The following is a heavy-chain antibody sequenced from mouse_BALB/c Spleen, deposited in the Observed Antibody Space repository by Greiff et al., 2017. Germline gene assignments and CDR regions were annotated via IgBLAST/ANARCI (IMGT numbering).Heavy chain of an antibody. V-gene: IGHV1-5*01. J-gene: IGHJ1*01. CDR3: TKGWLGNWYFDV. D-gene: IGHD2-3*01. CDR2: IYPGNSDT. CDR1: GYSFTSYW. Sequence: EVQLQQSGTVLARPGASVKMSCKASGYSFTSYWMHWVKQRPGQGLEWIGAIYPGNSDTSYNQKFKGKAKLTAVTSASTAYMELSSLTNEDSAVYYCTKGWLGNWYFDVWGAGTTVTVSS.